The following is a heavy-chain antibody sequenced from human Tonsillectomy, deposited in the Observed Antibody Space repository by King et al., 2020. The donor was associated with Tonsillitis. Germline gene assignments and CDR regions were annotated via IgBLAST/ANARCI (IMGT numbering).Heavy chain of an antibody. Sequence: VQLVESGGGVVQPGGSLILSCAASGFTFSTYGLYRVVQAPGEGLWWVSGLCHDTSNKYYSESVKGRFTNSRDNSKNTLYLQMNSLRAEDTAVYYCARDVGWFGERPPDYWGQGTLVTVSS. D-gene: IGHD3-10*01. CDR2: LCHDTSNK. V-gene: IGHV3-33*08. CDR1: GFTFSTYG. CDR3: ARDVGWFGERPPDY. J-gene: IGHJ4*02.